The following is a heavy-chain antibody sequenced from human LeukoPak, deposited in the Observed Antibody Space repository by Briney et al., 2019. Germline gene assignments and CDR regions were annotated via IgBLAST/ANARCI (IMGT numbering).Heavy chain of an antibody. Sequence: SVKVSCKASGGTFSSYAISWVRQAPGQGLEWMGGIIPIFGTANYAQKFQGRVTITADKSTSTAYMELSGLRSEDTAVYYCARGVDYYDSSGSRWDYYYYYMDVWGKGTTVTVSS. CDR2: IIPIFGTA. CDR1: GGTFSSYA. CDR3: ARGVDYYDSSGSRWDYYYYYMDV. V-gene: IGHV1-69*06. D-gene: IGHD3-22*01. J-gene: IGHJ6*03.